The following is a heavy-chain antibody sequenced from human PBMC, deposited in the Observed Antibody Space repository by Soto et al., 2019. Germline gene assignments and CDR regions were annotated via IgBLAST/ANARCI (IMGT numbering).Heavy chain of an antibody. V-gene: IGHV4-31*03. CDR2: IYYSGST. CDR1: GGSISSGGYY. CDR3: ARERVEPAAMQVAVAGYFDY. Sequence: SETLSLTCTVSGGSISSGGYYWSWIRQHPGKGLEWIGYIYYSGSTYYNPSLKSRVTISVDTSKNQFSLKLSSVTAADTAVYYCARERVEPAAMQVAVAGYFDYWGQGTLVTVSS. J-gene: IGHJ4*02. D-gene: IGHD2-2*01.